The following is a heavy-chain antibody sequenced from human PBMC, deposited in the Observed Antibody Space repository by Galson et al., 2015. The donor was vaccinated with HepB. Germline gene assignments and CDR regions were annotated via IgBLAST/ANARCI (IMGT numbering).Heavy chain of an antibody. D-gene: IGHD3-9*01. CDR3: ARGLAYDILTGYYNNAVDY. Sequence: SVKVSCKASGYTFTSYDINWVRQATGQGLEWMGWMNPNSGNTGYAQKFQGRVTMTRNTSISTAYMELSSLRSEDTAVYYCARGLAYDILTGYYNNAVDYWGQGTLVTVSS. CDR1: GYTFTSYD. J-gene: IGHJ4*02. V-gene: IGHV1-8*01. CDR2: MNPNSGNT.